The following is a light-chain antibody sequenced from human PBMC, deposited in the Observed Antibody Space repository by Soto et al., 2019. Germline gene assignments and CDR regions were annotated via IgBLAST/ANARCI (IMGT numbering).Light chain of an antibody. CDR3: QQYGISQNT. V-gene: IGKV3-20*01. CDR1: QSVSSGY. Sequence: ETVMTQSPGTLSLSPGERATLSCRASQSVSSGYLAWYQQKPGQAPRLLIFGASNRATGIPDRFTGSGSGTDFTLTIRRLEPEDFAVYYCQQYGISQNTFGQGTKQEIK. CDR2: GAS. J-gene: IGKJ2*01.